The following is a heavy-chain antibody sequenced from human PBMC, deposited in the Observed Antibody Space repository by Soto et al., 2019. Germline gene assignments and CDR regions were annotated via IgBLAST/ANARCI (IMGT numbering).Heavy chain of an antibody. CDR2: IYPGDSDT. CDR1: GYSFTSYW. CDR3: SPYYYMDV. D-gene: IGHD3-10*01. J-gene: IGHJ6*03. V-gene: IGHV5-51*01. Sequence: PGESLKISCKGSGYSFTSYWIGWVRQMPGKGLEWMGIIYPGDSDTRYSPSFQGQVTISADKSISTAADTGVYYCGAAVPAEYVSPYYYMDVWGRGTTVTVSS.